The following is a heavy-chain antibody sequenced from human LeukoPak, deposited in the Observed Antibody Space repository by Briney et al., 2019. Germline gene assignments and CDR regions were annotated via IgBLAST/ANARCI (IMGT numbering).Heavy chain of an antibody. CDR3: AREPMVRGLFDL. J-gene: IGHJ2*01. CDR2: IYYSGST. D-gene: IGHD3-10*01. CDR1: GGSISSSSYY. V-gene: IGHV4-39*07. Sequence: SETLSLTCTVSGGSISSSSYYWGWIRQPPGKGLEWIGSIYYSGSTNYNPSLKSRVTISIDTSKNQFSLKLSSVTAADTAVYYCAREPMVRGLFDLWGRGTLVTVSS.